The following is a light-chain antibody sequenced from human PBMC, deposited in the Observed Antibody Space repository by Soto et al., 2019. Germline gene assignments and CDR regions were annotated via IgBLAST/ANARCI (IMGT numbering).Light chain of an antibody. CDR2: AAS. CDR3: LLDYAYFWA. V-gene: IGKV1-6*01. J-gene: IGKJ1*01. Sequence: AIQLTQSPSSLSASVGDRVTITCRASQGIRSALGWYQQKPGKVPNLLIYAASTLQSGVPSRFSGSGFGTDFTLTINSLQPEDFATYYCLLDYAYFWAFGQGTKVEVK. CDR1: QGIRSA.